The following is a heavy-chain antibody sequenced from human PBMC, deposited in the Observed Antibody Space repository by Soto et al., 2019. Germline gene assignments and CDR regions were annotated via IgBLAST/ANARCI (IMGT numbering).Heavy chain of an antibody. D-gene: IGHD6-19*01. CDR3: ASDREQWLEYYFDY. J-gene: IGHJ4*02. V-gene: IGHV3-21*01. CDR1: GFTFSSYS. CDR2: ISSSSSYI. Sequence: GGSLRLSCAASGFTFSSYSMNWVRQAPGKGLEWVSSISSSSSYIYYADSVKGRFTISRDNAKNSLYLQMNSLRAEDTAVYYFASDREQWLEYYFDYWGQRTLVPVSS.